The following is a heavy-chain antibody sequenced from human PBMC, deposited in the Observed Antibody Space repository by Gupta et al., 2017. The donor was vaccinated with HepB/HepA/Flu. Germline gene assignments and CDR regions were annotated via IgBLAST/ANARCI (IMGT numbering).Heavy chain of an antibody. V-gene: IGHV4-39*01. CDR3: ARPYYDFWSGYYTGWFDP. CDR1: GGSHSSSSYH. CDR2: IYYSGST. D-gene: IGHD3-3*01. J-gene: IGHJ5*02. Sequence: QLQLQESGPGLVKLSETLSLTCTVSGGSHSSSSYHWGWIRQPPGKGLEWIGSIYYSGSTYYNPSLKSRVTISVDTSKNQFSLKLSSVTAADTAVYYCARPYYDFWSGYYTGWFDPWGQGTLVTVSS.